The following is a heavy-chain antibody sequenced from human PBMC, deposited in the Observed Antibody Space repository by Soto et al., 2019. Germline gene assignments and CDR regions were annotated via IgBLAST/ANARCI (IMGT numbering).Heavy chain of an antibody. CDR1: GGSISSSSYY. D-gene: IGHD2-8*01. CDR3: ARRRCTNGVCYNFDY. V-gene: IGHV4-39*01. J-gene: IGHJ4*02. Sequence: PSETLSLTCTVSGGSISSSSYYWGWIRQPPGKGLEWIGSIYYSGSTYYNPSLKSRVTISVDTSKNQFSLKLSSVTAADTAVYYCARRRCTNGVCYNFDYWGQGTLVTAPQ. CDR2: IYYSGST.